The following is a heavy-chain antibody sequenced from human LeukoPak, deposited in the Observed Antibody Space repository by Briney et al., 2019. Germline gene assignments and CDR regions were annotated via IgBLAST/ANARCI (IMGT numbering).Heavy chain of an antibody. V-gene: IGHV1-69*01. CDR2: IIPIFGTA. Sequence: SVNVSCKASGGTFSSYAISWVRQAPGQGLEWMGGIIPIFGTANYAQKFKGRVTITADESTSTAYMELSSLRSEDTAVYYCAIRLDYGDYYGMDVWGQGTTVTVSS. CDR3: AIRLDYGDYYGMDV. CDR1: GGTFSSYA. J-gene: IGHJ6*02. D-gene: IGHD4-17*01.